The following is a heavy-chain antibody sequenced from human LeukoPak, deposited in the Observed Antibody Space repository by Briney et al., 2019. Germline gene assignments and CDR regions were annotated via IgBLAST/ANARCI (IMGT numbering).Heavy chain of an antibody. J-gene: IGHJ4*02. CDR3: AKAVGGGYY. Sequence: GGSLRLSCAASGFTFSSYAMHWVRQAPGKGLEWVAVISYDGSNKYYADSVKGRFTISRDNSKNTLYLQMNSLRAEDTAVYYCAKAVGGGYYWGQGTLVTVSS. V-gene: IGHV3-30-3*01. CDR1: GFTFSSYA. D-gene: IGHD3-16*01. CDR2: ISYDGSNK.